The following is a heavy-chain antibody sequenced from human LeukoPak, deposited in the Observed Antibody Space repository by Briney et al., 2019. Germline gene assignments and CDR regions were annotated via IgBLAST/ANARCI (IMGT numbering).Heavy chain of an antibody. CDR1: GFTFSDYY. V-gene: IGHV3-11*04. CDR3: ARVQTNWFDP. J-gene: IGHJ5*02. Sequence: GGSLRLSCAASGFTFSDYYMSWIRQAPGKALEWVSYVSSGSSTIYYADSVKGRFTVSRDNGKRSLYLHMNSLRAEDTAMYYCARVQTNWFDPWGQGTLVTVSS. CDR2: VSSGSSTI.